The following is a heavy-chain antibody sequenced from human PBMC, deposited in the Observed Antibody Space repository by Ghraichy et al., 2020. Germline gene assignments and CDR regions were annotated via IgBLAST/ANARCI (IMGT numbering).Heavy chain of an antibody. Sequence: GESLNISCAASGFTFSSYAMSWVRQAPGKGLEWVSAISGSGGSTYYADSVKGRFTISRDNSKNTLYLQMNSLRAEDTAVYYCAKFPGAVVVVPAPPFDPWGQGTLVTVSS. J-gene: IGHJ5*02. D-gene: IGHD2-2*01. V-gene: IGHV3-23*01. CDR3: AKFPGAVVVVPAPPFDP. CDR2: ISGSGGST. CDR1: GFTFSSYA.